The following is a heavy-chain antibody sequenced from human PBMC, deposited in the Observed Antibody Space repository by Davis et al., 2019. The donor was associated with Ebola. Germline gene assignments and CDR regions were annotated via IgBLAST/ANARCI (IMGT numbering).Heavy chain of an antibody. D-gene: IGHD6-13*01. V-gene: IGHV1-69*04. CDR3: ARDRLAAGGYYNGMDV. CDR2: IVPSIDIT. Sequence: SVKVSCKASGDTFNNYAVSWVRQAPGQGLEWMGRIVPSIDITNYAQKFQGRVTITADKFTSTINMHVNDLRSEDTAIYHCARDRLAAGGYYNGMDVWGQGTTVTVSS. J-gene: IGHJ6*02. CDR1: GDTFNNYA.